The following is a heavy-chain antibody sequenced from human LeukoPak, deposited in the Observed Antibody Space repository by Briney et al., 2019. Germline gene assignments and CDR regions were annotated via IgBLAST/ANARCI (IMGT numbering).Heavy chain of an antibody. V-gene: IGHV1-2*02. CDR3: ASKDILTGFDY. J-gene: IGHJ4*02. D-gene: IGHD3-9*01. Sequence: GASVKLSCKASGYTFTGYYMHWVRQAPGQGLEWMGWINPNSGGTTYAQKFQRRGTMTRDTSISTGYMEVGRLRSDGTAVYYCASKDILTGFDYWGQGTLVTVSS. CDR2: INPNSGGT. CDR1: GYTFTGYY.